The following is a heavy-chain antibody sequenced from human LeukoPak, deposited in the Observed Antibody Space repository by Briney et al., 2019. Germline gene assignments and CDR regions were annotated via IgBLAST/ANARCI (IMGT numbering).Heavy chain of an antibody. V-gene: IGHV3-7*01. J-gene: IGHJ4*02. Sequence: GGSLRLSCTASGFTFSSYWMSWVRQAPGKGLEWVANIKQDGSEKDYVDSVKGRFTISRGNAMNSLYLQMSSLRAEDTAVYYCATDRGWRTSGYYLYYFEYWGQGTLVTFSS. D-gene: IGHD3-3*01. CDR1: GFTFSSYW. CDR2: IKQDGSEK. CDR3: ATDRGWRTSGYYLYYFEY.